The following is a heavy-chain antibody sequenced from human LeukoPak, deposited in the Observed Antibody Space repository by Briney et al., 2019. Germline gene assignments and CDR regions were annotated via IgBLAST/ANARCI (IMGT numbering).Heavy chain of an antibody. CDR3: ARDAGGYSYGYLDY. Sequence: GGSLRLSCAASGFTFSSYWMHWVRQAPGKGLVWVSRINSDGSSTSYADSVKGRFTIPRDNAKNTLYLQMNSLRAEDTAVYYCARDAGGYSYGYLDYWGQGTLVTVSS. CDR1: GFTFSSYW. D-gene: IGHD5-18*01. V-gene: IGHV3-74*01. CDR2: INSDGSST. J-gene: IGHJ4*02.